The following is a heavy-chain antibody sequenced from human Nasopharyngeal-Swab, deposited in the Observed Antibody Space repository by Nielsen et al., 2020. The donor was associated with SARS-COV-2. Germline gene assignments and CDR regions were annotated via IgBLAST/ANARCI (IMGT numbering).Heavy chain of an antibody. D-gene: IGHD3-10*01. V-gene: IGHV1-18*01. J-gene: IGHJ6*02. CDR3: ARDRTGVIISYYYYYGMDV. CDR2: ISAYNGNT. Sequence: ASVKVSCKASGYTFTSYGISWVRQAPGQGLEWVGWISAYNGNTNYAQKLQGRVTMTTDISTSTAYMELRSLRSDDTAVYYCARDRTGVIISYYYYYGMDVWGQGTTVTVSS. CDR1: GYTFTSYG.